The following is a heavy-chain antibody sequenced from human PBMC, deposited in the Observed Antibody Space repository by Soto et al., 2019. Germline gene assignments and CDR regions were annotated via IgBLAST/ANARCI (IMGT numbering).Heavy chain of an antibody. V-gene: IGHV4-31*03. CDR3: ARGGGAFFGVVTAFDY. CDR1: GGSISSGGYY. CDR2: IYYSGST. D-gene: IGHD3-3*01. Sequence: QVQLQESGPGLVKPSQTLSLTCTVSGGSISSGGYYWSWIRQHPGKGLEWIGYIYYSGSTYYNPSLKSRVTISVDPSKNRFSLKLSSVTAADTAVYYCARGGGAFFGVVTAFDYWGQRTLVTVSS. J-gene: IGHJ4*02.